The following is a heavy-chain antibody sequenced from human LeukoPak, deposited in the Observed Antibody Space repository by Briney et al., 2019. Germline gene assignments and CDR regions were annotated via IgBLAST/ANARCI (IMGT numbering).Heavy chain of an antibody. J-gene: IGHJ3*01. CDR3: ARDGGVPGVLDSFDA. CDR2: ISNSGSVT. D-gene: IGHD3-10*01. V-gene: IGHV3-23*01. Sequence: GGSLRLSCAASGFTFSNYAMSWVRQAPGKGLEWVSYISNSGSVTYYEDSVKGRFTISRDRSKNTLYLQMDSLRVEDTAIYYCARDGGVPGVLDSFDAWGHGTVVTVSS. CDR1: GFTFSNYA.